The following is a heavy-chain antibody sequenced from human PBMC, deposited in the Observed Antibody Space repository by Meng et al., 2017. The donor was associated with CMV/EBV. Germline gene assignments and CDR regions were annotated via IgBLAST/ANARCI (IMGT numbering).Heavy chain of an antibody. Sequence: SETLSLTCAVYGGSFSGYYWSWIRQPPGKGLEWIGSIYYSGSTYYNPSLKSRVTISVDTSKNQFSLKLSSVTAADTAVYYCARENTNWFDPWGQGTLVTVSS. V-gene: IGHV4-34*01. J-gene: IGHJ5*02. CDR2: IYYSGST. CDR1: GGSFSGYY. CDR3: ARENTNWFDP.